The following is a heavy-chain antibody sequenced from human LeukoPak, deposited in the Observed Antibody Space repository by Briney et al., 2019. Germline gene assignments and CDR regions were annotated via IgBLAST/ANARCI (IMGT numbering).Heavy chain of an antibody. CDR3: ARHGTGYSSSWYYFDY. CDR1: GGSISSNSYY. J-gene: IGHJ4*02. V-gene: IGHV4-39*01. Sequence: SETLSLTCTVSGGSISSNSYYWGWIRQPPGKGLEWIGSIYYSGSTYYNPSPKRRVTISVDTSKNQFSLKLSSVTAADMAVYYCARHGTGYSSSWYYFDYWGQGTLVTVSS. CDR2: IYYSGST. D-gene: IGHD6-13*01.